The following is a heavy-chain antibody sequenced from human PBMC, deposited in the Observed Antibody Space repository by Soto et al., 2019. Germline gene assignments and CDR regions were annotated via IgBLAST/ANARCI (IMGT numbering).Heavy chain of an antibody. J-gene: IGHJ6*02. D-gene: IGHD1-7*01. CDR3: AREAGTIGNYYYGMDV. V-gene: IGHV1-2*02. CDR1: GYSFTGYY. Sequence: QVQLVQSGAEVKKPGASVRVSCKASGYSFTGYYVHWVRLAPGQGLEWMGWINPNSGGTNHAKKFQGRVTMTRDTSISTAYMKLTRLTSNDTAVYFCAREAGTIGNYYYGMDVWGQGTTVTVS. CDR2: INPNSGGT.